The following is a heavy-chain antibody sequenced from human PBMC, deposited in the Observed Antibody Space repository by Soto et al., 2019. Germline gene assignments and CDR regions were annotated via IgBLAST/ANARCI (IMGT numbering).Heavy chain of an antibody. Sequence: GESLKISCKGSGYSFTSYWIGWVRQMPGKGLEWMGIIYPGDSDTRYSPSFQGQVTISADKSISTAYLQWSSLKASDTAMYYCARSRPHAGIAARPGAFDIWGQGTMVTVSS. CDR2: IYPGDSDT. CDR1: GYSFTSYW. D-gene: IGHD6-6*01. J-gene: IGHJ3*02. CDR3: ARSRPHAGIAARPGAFDI. V-gene: IGHV5-51*01.